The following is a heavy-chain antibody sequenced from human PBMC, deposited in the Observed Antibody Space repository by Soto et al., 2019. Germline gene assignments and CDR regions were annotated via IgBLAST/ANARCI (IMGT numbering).Heavy chain of an antibody. Sequence: QLQLQESGPGLVQPSETLSLTCTVSGGSISSSNYYWGWIRQPPGKGLEWIGNIYFSGRAHYNPSLRSRVTISIDTSNNQCSLNLTSLTAADTAVYYCARHYCSGGRCYHHLDYWGQGTLVTVSS. CDR2: IYFSGRA. CDR1: GGSISSSNYY. CDR3: ARHYCSGGRCYHHLDY. D-gene: IGHD2-15*01. V-gene: IGHV4-39*01. J-gene: IGHJ4*02.